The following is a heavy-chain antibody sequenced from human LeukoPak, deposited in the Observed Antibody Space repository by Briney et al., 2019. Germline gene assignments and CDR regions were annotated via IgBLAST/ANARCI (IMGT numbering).Heavy chain of an antibody. CDR3: ARHLAPSSGYLTLDY. J-gene: IGHJ4*02. CDR2: IYYTGIT. V-gene: IGHV4-61*05. CDR1: GGSISSSSYY. D-gene: IGHD3-22*01. Sequence: SETLSLTCTVSGGSISSSSYYWSWIRQSPGKGLEWVAHIYYTGITSHNPSLKSRLTISVDTSKNQFSLKLSSVTAADTAVYYCARHLAPSSGYLTLDYWGQGTLVTVSS.